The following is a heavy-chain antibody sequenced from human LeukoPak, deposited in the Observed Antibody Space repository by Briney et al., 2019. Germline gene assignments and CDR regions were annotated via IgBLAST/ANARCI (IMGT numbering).Heavy chain of an antibody. CDR2: ISGSGGST. CDR1: GFTFSVST. J-gene: IGHJ4*02. V-gene: IGHV3-23*01. D-gene: IGHD6-13*01. CDR3: AKDSAAFDY. Sequence: GGSLRLSCAASGFTFSVSTIHWVRQAPGKGLEWVSAISGSGGSTYYADSVKGRFTISRDNSKNTLYLQMNSLRAEDTAVYYCAKDSAAFDYWGQGTLVTVSS.